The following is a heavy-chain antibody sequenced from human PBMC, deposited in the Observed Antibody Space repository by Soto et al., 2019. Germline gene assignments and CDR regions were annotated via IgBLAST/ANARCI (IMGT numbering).Heavy chain of an antibody. D-gene: IGHD1-1*01. Sequence: SETLSLTCSVSGGSISTVGHYWTWIRQPPGKGLEWIGSIYHTGSTYYSKSLRSRLTMSVDTSKSQFSLRLSSVTAADTAVYYCARATGTLRSRNCDYWGQGTLVTVSS. J-gene: IGHJ4*02. CDR1: GGSISTVGHY. V-gene: IGHV4-31*03. CDR2: IYHTGST. CDR3: ARATGTLRSRNCDY.